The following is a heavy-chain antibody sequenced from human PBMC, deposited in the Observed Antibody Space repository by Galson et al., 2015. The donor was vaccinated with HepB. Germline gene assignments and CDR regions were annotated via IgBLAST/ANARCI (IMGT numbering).Heavy chain of an antibody. V-gene: IGHV3-7*03. J-gene: IGHJ4*02. D-gene: IGHD3-22*01. CDR3: ARGTANFYDSSKTLDY. CDR2: IRQDGSEK. CDR1: GFAFSRCW. Sequence: SLRLSCAATGFAFSRCWMAWVRQAPGKGLEWVANIRQDGSEKFYADSVRGRFTISRDNAKNSMYLQMNNLRAEDTAVYYCARGTANFYDSSKTLDYWGQGTLVTVSS.